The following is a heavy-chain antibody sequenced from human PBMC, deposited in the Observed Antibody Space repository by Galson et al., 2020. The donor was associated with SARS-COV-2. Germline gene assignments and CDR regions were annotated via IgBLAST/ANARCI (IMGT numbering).Heavy chain of an antibody. J-gene: IGHJ5*02. Sequence: GESLKLSCSASGFIFSDYAMHWVRQAPGKGLEYVSALSPNGGTSFYADSVNGRFTMSRDNSKNMFYLQMTALRLEDTALYYCLSYSSTRQNHCGQGTLVTVSS. V-gene: IGHV3-64D*06. D-gene: IGHD2-2*01. CDR2: LSPNGGTS. CDR1: GFIFSDYA. CDR3: LSYSSTRQNH.